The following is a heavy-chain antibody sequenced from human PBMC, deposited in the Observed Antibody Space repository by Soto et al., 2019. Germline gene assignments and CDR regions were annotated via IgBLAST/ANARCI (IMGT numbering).Heavy chain of an antibody. Sequence: EVQLVQSGAEVKKPGESLKISCNGSGYSFTNYWIAWVRQMPGKGLEWMGIIYPDDSDTRYSPSFQGQVTISVDKSINTAYLQWSTLKASDTAMYFCARRGNNINSQYFGIDVWGQGTTVTVSS. CDR2: IYPDDSDT. CDR3: ARRGNNINSQYFGIDV. CDR1: GYSFTNYW. J-gene: IGHJ6*02. V-gene: IGHV5-51*03. D-gene: IGHD2-15*01.